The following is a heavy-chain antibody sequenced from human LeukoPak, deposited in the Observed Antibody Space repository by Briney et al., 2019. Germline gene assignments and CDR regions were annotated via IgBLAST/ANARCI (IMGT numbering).Heavy chain of an antibody. D-gene: IGHD2-15*01. Sequence: SETLSLTCTVSGYSISSGYFWGWMRQPPGKGLEWIGSIYQSETAHYNPSLKSRVTISVDTSKNQFSLKLRSVMAADTAVYYCARQNIGYCSGGSCYPPDYWGQGTLVTVSS. J-gene: IGHJ4*02. V-gene: IGHV4-38-2*02. CDR3: ARQNIGYCSGGSCYPPDY. CDR2: IYQSETA. CDR1: GYSISSGYF.